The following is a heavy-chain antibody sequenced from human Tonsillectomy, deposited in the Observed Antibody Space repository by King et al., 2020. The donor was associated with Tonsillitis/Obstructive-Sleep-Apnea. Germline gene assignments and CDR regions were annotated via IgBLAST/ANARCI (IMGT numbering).Heavy chain of an antibody. D-gene: IGHD3-22*01. J-gene: IGHJ4*02. CDR2: ISAYTVNT. Sequence: SWLRHAPGQGLEWMRWISAYTVNTDYAQTFKGKVTITTTTSTNPAYIELRSLRSDDTAVYYGTRATYYYEGVYWGQGTLVTVSS. V-gene: IGHV1-18*01. CDR3: TRATYYYEGVY.